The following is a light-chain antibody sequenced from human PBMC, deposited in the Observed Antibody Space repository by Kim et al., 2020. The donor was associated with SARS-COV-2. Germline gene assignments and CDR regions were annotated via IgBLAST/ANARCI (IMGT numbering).Light chain of an antibody. CDR3: NSWTSSNTFV. V-gene: IGLV2-18*02. CDR1: SSDVGDYTR. CDR2: EVS. J-gene: IGLJ1*01. Sequence: GQSFTISCTGTSSDVGDYTRVSWYQQSPGTAPKLIIYEVSHRPSGVPDRFSGSKSGNTASLTISGLQAEDEADYYCNSWTSSNTFVFGTGTKVTVL.